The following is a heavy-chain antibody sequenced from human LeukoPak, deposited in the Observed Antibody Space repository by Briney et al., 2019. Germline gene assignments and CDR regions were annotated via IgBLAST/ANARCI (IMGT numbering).Heavy chain of an antibody. CDR1: GGSISSYY. J-gene: IGHJ3*02. CDR2: IYYSGST. D-gene: IGHD1-14*01. CDR3: ARIYRARSDDAFDI. Sequence: SETLSLTCTVSGGSISSYYWSSIRQPPGKGLEWIGYIYYSGSTNYNPSLKSRVTISVDTSKNQFSLKLSSVTAADTAVYYCARIYRARSDDAFDIWGQGTMVTVSS. V-gene: IGHV4-59*01.